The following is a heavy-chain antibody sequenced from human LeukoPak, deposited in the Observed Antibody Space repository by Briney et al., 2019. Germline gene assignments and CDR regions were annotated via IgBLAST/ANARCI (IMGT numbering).Heavy chain of an antibody. J-gene: IGHJ5*02. CDR3: ARSLGANTWVGNWFDP. D-gene: IGHD3-10*01. CDR2: IDYSWTT. Sequence: SETLSLTCSVSGGSISSPNHDRPWIRQPPGQGLEWIVCIDYSWTTYYHLSLKSRVTLSVDKSQNQFSLKLSSVTAADTPIYFCARSLGANTWVGNWFDPWGQGTLVTVSP. CDR1: GGSISSPNHD. V-gene: IGHV4-39*01.